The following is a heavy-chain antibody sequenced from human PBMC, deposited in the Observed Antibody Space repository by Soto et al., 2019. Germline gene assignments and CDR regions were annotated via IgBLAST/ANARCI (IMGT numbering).Heavy chain of an antibody. V-gene: IGHV4-59*01. J-gene: IGHJ4*02. D-gene: IGHD6-13*01. CDR2: IYYSGTT. Sequence: SETLSLTCTVSSGSSSNYYWTWIRQPPGKGLEWIGYIYYSGTTNYNPSLKSRVTISVDTSKNQFSLKLSSVTAADTAVYYCARHSNEYRKSLDYWGQGTLVTVSS. CDR1: SGSSSNYY. CDR3: ARHSNEYRKSLDY.